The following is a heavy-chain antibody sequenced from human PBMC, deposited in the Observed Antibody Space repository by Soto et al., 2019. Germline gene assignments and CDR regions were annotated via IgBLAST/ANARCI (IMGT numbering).Heavy chain of an antibody. CDR3: AGGGVSTRSFDD. CDR1: GYNFAGYW. Sequence: GESLKISCKGSGYNFAGYWIAWVRQMPGKGLELMGIIDPSDSDTRYRPSFQGQVTISADKSISSAYLQWSSLRASDTAMYYYAGGGVSTRSFDDWGQGTPVTVSS. CDR2: IDPSDSDT. D-gene: IGHD3-3*01. J-gene: IGHJ4*02. V-gene: IGHV5-51*01.